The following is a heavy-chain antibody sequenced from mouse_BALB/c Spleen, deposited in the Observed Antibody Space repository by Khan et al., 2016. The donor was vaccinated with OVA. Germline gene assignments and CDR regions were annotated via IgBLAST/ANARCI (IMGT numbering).Heavy chain of an antibody. CDR1: GFTFSSFA. J-gene: IGHJ4*01. V-gene: IGHV5-9-3*01. D-gene: IGHD2-2*01. CDR3: ARSLVDYYAMDY. Sequence: EVELVASGGGLVKPGGSLKLSCSASGFTFSSFAMSWVRQIPEKRLELVATISTGGHYTFYPDSVKGRFTISRDNARNTLYLQMSSLRSEDTAMYYCARSLVDYYAMDYWGQGTSVTVSS. CDR2: ISTGGHYT.